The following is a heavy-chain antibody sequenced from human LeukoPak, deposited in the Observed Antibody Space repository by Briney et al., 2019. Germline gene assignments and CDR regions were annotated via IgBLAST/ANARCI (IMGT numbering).Heavy chain of an antibody. CDR2: IFYSGIT. CDR3: AGQLAGLFFSA. V-gene: IGHV4-39*01. D-gene: IGHD6-19*01. J-gene: IGHJ5*02. CDR1: GDSVSSTTSY. Sequence: PSETLSLTCTVSGDSVSSTTSYWTWIRQPPGQGLEYIGSIFYSGITFYNPSLKSLVTMSVDPSKTQFSLKQNSVTAADTAFYCCAGQLAGLFFSAWGQGALVAVSS.